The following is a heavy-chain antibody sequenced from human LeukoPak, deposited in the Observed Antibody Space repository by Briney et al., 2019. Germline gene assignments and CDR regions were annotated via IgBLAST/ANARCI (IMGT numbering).Heavy chain of an antibody. CDR2: IKGKSDGGTT. V-gene: IGHV3-15*01. D-gene: IGHD3-16*01. CDR1: RLSLNNVW. Sequence: KPGGSLRLSCAASRLSLNNVWMSWVRQAPGKGLEWVGRIKGKSDGGTTDYAATVKGRFSISRDDSKNTLYLQMNSLKIEDTALYYCTTEYLITFERVARPPFDYWGQGNLVTVSS. CDR3: TTEYLITFERVARPPFDY. J-gene: IGHJ4*02.